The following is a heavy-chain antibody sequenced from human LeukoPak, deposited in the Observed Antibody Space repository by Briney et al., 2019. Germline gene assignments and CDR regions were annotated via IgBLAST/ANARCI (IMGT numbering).Heavy chain of an antibody. CDR3: ARVTSGSSYRPFDY. V-gene: IGHV3-7*01. CDR2: IKQDGSEK. Sequence: GGSLRLSCAASGFTFDDYGMSWVRQAPGKGLEWVANIKQDGSEKYYEDSVKGRFTISRDNAKNSLYLQMNSLRAEDTAVYYCARVTSGSSYRPFDYWGQGTLVTVSS. D-gene: IGHD3-10*01. J-gene: IGHJ4*02. CDR1: GFTFDDYG.